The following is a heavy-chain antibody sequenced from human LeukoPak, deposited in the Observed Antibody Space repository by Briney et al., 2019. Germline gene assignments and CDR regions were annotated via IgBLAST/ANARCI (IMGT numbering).Heavy chain of an antibody. D-gene: IGHD6-13*01. J-gene: IGHJ4*02. V-gene: IGHV4-4*07. CDR3: ASRIAAAGCYDY. CDR2: IYTSGST. CDR1: GGSISSYY. Sequence: PSETLSLTCTVSGGSISSYYWSWIRQPAGKGLEWIGRIYTSGSTNYNPSLKSRVTISVDTSKNQFSLKLSSVTAADTAVYYCASRIAAAGCYDYWGQGTLVTVSS.